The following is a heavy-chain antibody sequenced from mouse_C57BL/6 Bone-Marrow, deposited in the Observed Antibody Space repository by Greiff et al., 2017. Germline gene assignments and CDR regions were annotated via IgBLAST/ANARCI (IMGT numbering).Heavy chain of an antibody. CDR1: GFNIKDDY. J-gene: IGHJ1*03. Sequence: VQLQQSGAELVRPGASVKLSCTASGFNIKDDYMHWVKQRPEQGLEWIGWIDPENGDTEYASKFQGKATITADTSSNTAYLQRSSLTSEDTAVYYCTTKRYFDFWGTGTTVTVSS. CDR3: TTKRYFDF. CDR2: IDPENGDT. V-gene: IGHV14-4*01.